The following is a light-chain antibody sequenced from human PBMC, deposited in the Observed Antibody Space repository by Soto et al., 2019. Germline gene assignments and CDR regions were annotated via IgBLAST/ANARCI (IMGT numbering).Light chain of an antibody. Sequence: DIQMTQSPSSLSVYVGDRVTITCRASQSIRNYLNWYQQKPGKAPKVLIYAASSLQSGVPSRFSGSGSGTEFTLTISSLQPEDFATYYCQQSSSPPLTFGPGTKVAVK. J-gene: IGKJ3*01. CDR3: QQSSSPPLT. CDR2: AAS. CDR1: QSIRNY. V-gene: IGKV1-39*01.